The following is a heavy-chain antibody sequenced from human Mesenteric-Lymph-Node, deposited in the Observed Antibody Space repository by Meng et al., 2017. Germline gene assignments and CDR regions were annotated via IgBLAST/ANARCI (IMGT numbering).Heavy chain of an antibody. V-gene: IGHV7-4-1*02. Sequence: VQLLPSGSELKKPGAAVKVSCKAAGDTFTTYAMNWVRQAPGQGLEWVGWINTNTGNPTYAQDFTGRFVFSLDTSVSTAYLQISSLKAEDTAVYYCARVIYGSGSYYSDYWGQGTLVTVSS. J-gene: IGHJ4*02. CDR1: GDTFTTYA. D-gene: IGHD3-10*01. CDR3: ARVIYGSGSYYSDY. CDR2: INTNTGNP.